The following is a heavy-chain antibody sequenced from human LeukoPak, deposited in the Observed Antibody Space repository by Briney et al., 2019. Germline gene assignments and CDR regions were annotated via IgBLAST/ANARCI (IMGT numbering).Heavy chain of an antibody. CDR1: GGSFSGYY. V-gene: IGHV4-34*01. CDR2: INHSGST. CDR3: ARGPLYYDYVWGSYRKRYDAFDI. J-gene: IGHJ3*02. D-gene: IGHD3-16*02. Sequence: PSETLSLTCAVYGGSFSGYYWSWIRQPPGKGLVWIGEINHSGSTNYNPSLKSRVTISVDTSKNQFPLKLSSVTAADTAVYYCARGPLYYDYVWGSYRKRYDAFDIWGQGTMVSVSS.